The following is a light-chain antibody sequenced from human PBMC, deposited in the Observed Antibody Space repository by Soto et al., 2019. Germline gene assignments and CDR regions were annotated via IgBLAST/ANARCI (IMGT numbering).Light chain of an antibody. CDR3: ASWDDSLKGVL. CDR1: RSNIGSNL. J-gene: IGLJ3*02. Sequence: QSVLTQPPSASGTPGQRVSISCSGGRSNIGSNLVSWYQQLPGTAPKLLLYFNDQRPSGVPDRFSGSKSGTSASLAVNELQSEDEADYFCASWDDSLKGVLFGGGTKLTVL. V-gene: IGLV1-44*01. CDR2: FND.